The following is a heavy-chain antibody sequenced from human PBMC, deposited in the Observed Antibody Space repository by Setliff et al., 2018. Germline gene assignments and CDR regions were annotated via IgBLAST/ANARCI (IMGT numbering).Heavy chain of an antibody. J-gene: IGHJ6*03. D-gene: IGHD2-15*01. CDR2: IYIGGST. CDR3: ARGQRCCSGGSCYYYMDV. V-gene: IGHV4-4*07. CDR1: GGSISSYY. Sequence: SETLSLTCTVSGGSISSYYWSWIRQPAGKGLEWIGHIYIGGSTNYNPSLKSRVTMSVDTSKNQFSLKLSSVTAADTAVYYCARGQRCCSGGSCYYYMDVWGKGTTVTVSS.